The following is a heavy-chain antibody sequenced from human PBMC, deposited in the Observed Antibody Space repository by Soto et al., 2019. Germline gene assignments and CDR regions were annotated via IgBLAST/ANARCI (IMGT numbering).Heavy chain of an antibody. CDR2: INPSSSHI. D-gene: IGHD2-15*01. CDR3: ARGYCGGGGCYLRRDASEV. CDR1: GFTFASYH. V-gene: IGHV3-21*02. J-gene: IGHJ3*01. Sequence: EVQLVESGGGLVMPGGSLRLSCAASGFTFASYHMSWVRQDPGKGLDWVSSINPSSSHIYYSDLVRGRFTISRDDSKNSLHLDMNSLRTEDVAIHHCARGYCGGGGCYLRRDASEVWGQGSAVTV.